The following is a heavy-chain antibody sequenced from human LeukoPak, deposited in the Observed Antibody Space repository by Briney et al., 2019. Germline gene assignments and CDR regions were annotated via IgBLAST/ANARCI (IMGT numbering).Heavy chain of an antibody. Sequence: PSGTLSLTCAVSGGSISSSNWWSWVRQPPGKGLEWIGEIYHSGSTNYNPSLKSRVTISVDKSKNQFSLKLSSVTAADTAVYYCAHKRVVRGVMPPWYYFDYWGQGTLVTVSS. CDR3: AHKRVVRGVMPPWYYFDY. CDR1: GGSISSSNW. J-gene: IGHJ4*02. D-gene: IGHD3-10*02. V-gene: IGHV4-4*02. CDR2: IYHSGST.